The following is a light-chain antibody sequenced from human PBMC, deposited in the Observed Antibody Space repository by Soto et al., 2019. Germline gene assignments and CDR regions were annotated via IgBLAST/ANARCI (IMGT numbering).Light chain of an antibody. V-gene: IGKV3-20*01. CDR2: ATS. J-gene: IGKJ1*01. CDR1: QTVNSDY. Sequence: ESVLTQSPGTRSLSPGETATLSCRASQTVNSDYLAWFQQRPGQAPRLLIFATSRRATDIPDRFSGSGSGPDFTLAIRRLEPEDFAVYYCHQFGYSPRTFGQGTKVE. CDR3: HQFGYSPRT.